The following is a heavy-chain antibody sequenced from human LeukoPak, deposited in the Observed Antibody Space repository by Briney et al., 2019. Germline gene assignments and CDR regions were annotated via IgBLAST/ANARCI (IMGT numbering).Heavy chain of an antibody. Sequence: SETLSLTCAVYGGSFSGYYWSWLRQPPGKGLEWIGEINHSGSNNYNPSLKSRVTISVDTSKNQFSLKLSSLTAADTAVYYCARGEIGDCSSTSCYSSYFQHWGQGTLVTVSS. CDR1: GGSFSGYY. CDR2: INHSGSN. CDR3: ARGEIGDCSSTSCYSSYFQH. J-gene: IGHJ1*01. D-gene: IGHD2-2*02. V-gene: IGHV4-34*01.